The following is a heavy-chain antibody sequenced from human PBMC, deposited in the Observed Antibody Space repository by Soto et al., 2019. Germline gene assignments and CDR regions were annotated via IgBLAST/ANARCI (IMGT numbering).Heavy chain of an antibody. J-gene: IGHJ6*02. D-gene: IGHD1-1*01. Sequence: PSETLSLTCTVSGGSISSGDYYWSWIRQPPGKGLEWIGYIYHSGSTYYNPSLKSRVTISVDTSKNQFSLKLSSVTAADTAVYYCARELEAPTGGMDVWGQGTTVTVSS. V-gene: IGHV4-30-4*01. CDR2: IYHSGST. CDR1: GGSISSGDYY. CDR3: ARELEAPTGGMDV.